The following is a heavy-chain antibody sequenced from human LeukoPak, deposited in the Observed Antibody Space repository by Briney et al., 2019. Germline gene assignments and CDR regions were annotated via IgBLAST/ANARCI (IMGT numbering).Heavy chain of an antibody. J-gene: IGHJ4*02. V-gene: IGHV1-3*01. CDR1: GYTFTSYA. Sequence: GASVKVSCKASGYTFTSYAIHWVRQAPGQRLEWMGWINAGNGNTKYSQKFQGRVSITRDTSASTAYMEVSSLRSEDTAVYYCARDICSSTSCCADYWGQGTLVTVSS. D-gene: IGHD2-2*01. CDR3: ARDICSSTSCCADY. CDR2: INAGNGNT.